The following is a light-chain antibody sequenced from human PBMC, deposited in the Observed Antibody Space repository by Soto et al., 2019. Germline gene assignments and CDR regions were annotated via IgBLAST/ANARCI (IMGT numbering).Light chain of an antibody. V-gene: IGKV1-27*01. Sequence: DIQMTQSPSSLSASVGDRVTITCRASQGISNYLAWYQQEPGKVPKLLIYAASTLQSGVPSRFSGSGSGTDSTLTISSLKPQDVASYYCQRYGSAPITFGPGTKVDIK. CDR3: QRYGSAPIT. CDR2: AAS. J-gene: IGKJ3*01. CDR1: QGISNY.